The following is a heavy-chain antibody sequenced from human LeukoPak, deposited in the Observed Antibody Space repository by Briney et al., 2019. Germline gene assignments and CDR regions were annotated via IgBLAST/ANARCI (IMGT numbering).Heavy chain of an antibody. CDR1: GGSISSSNW. J-gene: IGHJ3*02. D-gene: IGHD5-18*01. CDR3: ARPGVQLWKRHAFDI. Sequence: PSETLSLTCAVSGGSISSSNWWSWVRQPPGKGLEWIGEIYHSGSTNYNPSLKSRVTISVDTSKNQFSLKLSSVTAADTAVYYCARPGVQLWKRHAFDIWGQGTMVTVSS. CDR2: IYHSGST. V-gene: IGHV4-4*02.